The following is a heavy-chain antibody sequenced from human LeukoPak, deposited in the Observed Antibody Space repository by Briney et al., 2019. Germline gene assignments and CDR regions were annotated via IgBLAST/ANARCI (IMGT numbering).Heavy chain of an antibody. CDR3: AKGTYYYDSSYLYFDY. D-gene: IGHD3-22*01. CDR1: GFTFSSYA. CDR2: ISYDGSNK. V-gene: IGHV3-30*04. Sequence: GRSLRLSCAASGFTFSSYAMHWVRQAPGKGLEWVAVISYDGSNKYYADSVKGRFTISRDNSKNTLYLQMNSLRAEDTAVYYCAKGTYYYDSSYLYFDYWGQGTLVTVSS. J-gene: IGHJ4*02.